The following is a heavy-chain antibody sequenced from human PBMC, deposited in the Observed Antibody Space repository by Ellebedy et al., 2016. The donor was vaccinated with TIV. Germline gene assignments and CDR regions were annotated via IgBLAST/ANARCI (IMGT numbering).Heavy chain of an antibody. CDR1: GFTFDDYA. D-gene: IGHD1-26*01. Sequence: GGSLRLXCAASGFTFDDYAMHWVRQAPGKGLEWVSGISWNSGSIGYADSVKGRFTISRDNAKNSLYLQMNSLRAEDTALYYCAKALGVGATTTLDYWGQGTLVTVSS. V-gene: IGHV3-9*01. CDR2: ISWNSGSI. CDR3: AKALGVGATTTLDY. J-gene: IGHJ4*02.